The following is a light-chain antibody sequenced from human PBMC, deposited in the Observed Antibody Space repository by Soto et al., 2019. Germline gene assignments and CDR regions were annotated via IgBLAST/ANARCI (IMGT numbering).Light chain of an antibody. Sequence: DIQMTQSPSTLSASVGDRVTITSRASQRLSSKLAWYQQKPGKAPKLFIYKASSLESGVPSRFSGSGSGTEFTLTISSLQPDDLATYYCQQYNDYPWTFGQGTKVEIK. J-gene: IGKJ1*01. CDR3: QQYNDYPWT. V-gene: IGKV1-5*03. CDR2: KAS. CDR1: QRLSSK.